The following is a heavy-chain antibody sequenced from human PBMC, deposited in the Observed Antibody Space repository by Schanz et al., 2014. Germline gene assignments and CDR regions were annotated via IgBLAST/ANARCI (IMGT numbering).Heavy chain of an antibody. Sequence: QVQLVQSGAEVKKPGSSMKVSCKASGGTFNSYTINWVRQAPGQGLEWMGRIIPILGIANYAQKFQGRVTITADKSTSTAYMELTSLRSEDTAVYYCAKVATAATYLDSWGLGTLVTVSS. D-gene: IGHD2-15*01. J-gene: IGHJ4*02. CDR2: IIPILGIA. V-gene: IGHV1-69*02. CDR3: AKVATAATYLDS. CDR1: GGTFNSYT.